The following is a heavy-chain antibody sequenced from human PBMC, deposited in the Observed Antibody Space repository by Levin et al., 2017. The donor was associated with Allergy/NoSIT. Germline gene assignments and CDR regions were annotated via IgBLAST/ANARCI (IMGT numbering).Heavy chain of an antibody. CDR2: IKQDGTEK. CDR3: ARDGRECSGDNCYSWYDY. Sequence: GGSLRLSCAASGFTFSSYWMTWVRQAPGKGLEWVANIKQDGTEKYYVDSVKGRFTISRDNAKNSLYLQMNSLRAEDTAVYYCARDGRECSGDNCYSWYDYWGQGTLVTVSS. D-gene: IGHD2-15*01. V-gene: IGHV3-7*01. J-gene: IGHJ4*02. CDR1: GFTFSSYW.